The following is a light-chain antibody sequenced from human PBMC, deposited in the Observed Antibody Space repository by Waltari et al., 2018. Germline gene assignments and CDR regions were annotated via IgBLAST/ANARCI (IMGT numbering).Light chain of an antibody. CDR2: DAS. Sequence: EVVLTQSPATLSLSPGERATLSCRASQSVHNYLAWYQQKPGQAPRLLIYDASNRATGIPARFSGSGSGTDFTLTISSLESEVSAVYYCQQPGFFGGGTKVEIK. CDR1: QSVHNY. CDR3: QQPGF. J-gene: IGKJ4*01. V-gene: IGKV3-11*01.